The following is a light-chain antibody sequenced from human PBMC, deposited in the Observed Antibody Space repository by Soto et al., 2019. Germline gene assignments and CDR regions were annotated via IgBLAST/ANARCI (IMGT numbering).Light chain of an antibody. CDR1: SSNIGSNY. J-gene: IGLJ3*02. CDR2: RNN. CDR3: AAWDDSLSGRV. Sequence: QSVLTQPPSASGTPGLRVTISCSGSSSNIGSNYVYWYQQLPGAASKLLIYRNNQRPSGVPDRFSGSKSDTSASLAISGLRSDDEADYYCAAWDDSLSGRVFGGGTKLTVL. V-gene: IGLV1-47*01.